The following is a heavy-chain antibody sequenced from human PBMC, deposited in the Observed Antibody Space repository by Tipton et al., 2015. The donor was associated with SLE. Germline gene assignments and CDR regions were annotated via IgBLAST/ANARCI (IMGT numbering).Heavy chain of an antibody. V-gene: IGHV5-51*01. D-gene: IGHD3-3*01. CDR2: IFVGDSDR. Sequence: QLVQSGAEVRKPGDSLEISCTGSGYDFSAYWIGWVRQVPGKGLEWMGMIFVGDSDRRYSPSLQGQITISADKSTGTAYLQWKSLRASDSAIYYCARRDDFWSGGSFDYWGQGTRVSVSS. J-gene: IGHJ4*02. CDR1: GYDFSAYW. CDR3: ARRDDFWSGGSFDY.